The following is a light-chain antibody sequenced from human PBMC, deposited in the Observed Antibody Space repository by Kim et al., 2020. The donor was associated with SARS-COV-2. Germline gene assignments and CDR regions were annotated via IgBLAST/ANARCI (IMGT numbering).Light chain of an antibody. CDR3: QTWGTGIWV. Sequence: QLVLTQSPSASASLGASVKLTCTLSSGHSSYAIAWHQQQPEKGPRYLMKFNSDGSHYKGDGIPDRFSGSSSGAERYLTISSLQSEDEADYYCQTWGTGIWVFGGGTQLTVL. CDR2: FNSDGSH. CDR1: SGHSSYA. V-gene: IGLV4-69*01. J-gene: IGLJ3*02.